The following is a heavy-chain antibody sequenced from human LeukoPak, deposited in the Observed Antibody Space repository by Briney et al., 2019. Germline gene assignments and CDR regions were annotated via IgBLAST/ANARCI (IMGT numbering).Heavy chain of an antibody. CDR3: ARDQSWFGELLSLSY. Sequence: GASMKVSCKASGYTFTSYGISWVRQAPGQGLEWMGWISAYNGNTNYAQKLQGRVTMTTDTSTSTAYMELRSLRSDDTAVYYCARDQSWFGELLSLSYWGQGTLVTVSS. CDR2: ISAYNGNT. J-gene: IGHJ4*02. D-gene: IGHD3-10*01. V-gene: IGHV1-18*01. CDR1: GYTFTSYG.